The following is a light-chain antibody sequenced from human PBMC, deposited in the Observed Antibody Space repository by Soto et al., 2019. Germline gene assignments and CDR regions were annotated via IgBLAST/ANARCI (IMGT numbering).Light chain of an antibody. V-gene: IGKV1-5*03. CDR2: KAS. CDR1: QSISAW. CDR3: QKYHSYPLT. Sequence: DIQMTQSPSTLSASVGERVTITCRASQSISAWLAWYQQEPGKAPKLLIYKASNVESGVPSRFSGSGSGTEFTLTISSLQPDDFATYYCQKYHSYPLTFGQGTRLEI. J-gene: IGKJ5*01.